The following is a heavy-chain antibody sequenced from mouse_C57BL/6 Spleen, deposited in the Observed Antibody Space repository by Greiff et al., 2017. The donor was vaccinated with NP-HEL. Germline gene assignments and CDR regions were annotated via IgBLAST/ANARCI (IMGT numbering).Heavy chain of an antibody. V-gene: IGHV1-66*01. CDR3: ARWGFAMDY. Sequence: VKLVESGPELVKPGASVKISCKASGYSFTSYYIHWVKQRPGQGLEWIGWIYPGSGNTKYNEKFKGKATLTADTSSSTAYMQLSSLTSEDSAVYYCARWGFAMDYWGQGTSVTVSS. CDR1: GYSFTSYY. CDR2: IYPGSGNT. J-gene: IGHJ4*01.